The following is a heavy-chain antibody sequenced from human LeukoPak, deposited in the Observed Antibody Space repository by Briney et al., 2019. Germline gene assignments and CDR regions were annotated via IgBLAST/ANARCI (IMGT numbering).Heavy chain of an antibody. CDR1: GGSFSGYY. CDR2: INHSGST. Sequence: PSETLSLTCAVCGGSFSGYYWSWIRQPPGKGLEWIGEINHSGSTNYNPSLKSRVTISVDTSKNQFSLKLSSVTAADTAVYYCARGLVVPAAIRIFDYWGQGTLVTVSS. D-gene: IGHD2-2*02. J-gene: IGHJ4*02. CDR3: ARGLVVPAAIRIFDY. V-gene: IGHV4-34*01.